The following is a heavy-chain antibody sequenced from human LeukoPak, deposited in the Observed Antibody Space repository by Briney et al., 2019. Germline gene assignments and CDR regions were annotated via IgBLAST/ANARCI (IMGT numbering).Heavy chain of an antibody. CDR3: AREQWFRWEY. CDR1: GFSVSNYY. V-gene: IGHV3-11*01. D-gene: IGHD3-22*01. CDR2: IPNDDSVI. Sequence: GGSLRLFCEASGFSVSNYYMVWVRQPPGKGLECISYIPNDDSVIYYADSVRGRLSVSRDSAKNSLSLQLNSLRAEDTAVYYCAREQWFRWEYWGQGILVTVSS. J-gene: IGHJ4*02.